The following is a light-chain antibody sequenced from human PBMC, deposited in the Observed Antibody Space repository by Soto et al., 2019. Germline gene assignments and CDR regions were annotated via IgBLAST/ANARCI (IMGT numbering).Light chain of an antibody. CDR3: QQRSTWPT. Sequence: EIVMTQSPATLSVSPGERVTLSCRASQSISKNLAWHQQKPGQAPRLLIYAASTRASGIPARFSGSGSGTAFTLTISSLEPEDFALYYCQQRSTWPTFGQGTRLEIK. V-gene: IGKV3-11*01. CDR2: AAS. J-gene: IGKJ5*01. CDR1: QSISKN.